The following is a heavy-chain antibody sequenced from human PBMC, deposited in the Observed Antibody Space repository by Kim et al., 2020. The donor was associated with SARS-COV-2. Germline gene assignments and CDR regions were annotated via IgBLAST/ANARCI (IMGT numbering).Heavy chain of an antibody. Sequence: SETLSLTCTVSGGSLTSYYWSWIRQSPGKGLEWIGYIYYSGSSLYNPSLKSRVTMSVDRSKNQFFLNLSSVTAADSAVYFCARGGSWSLYFDNWVRGT. D-gene: IGHD6-13*01. CDR1: GGSLTSYY. CDR3: ARGGSWSLYFDN. J-gene: IGHJ4*02. V-gene: IGHV4-59*01. CDR2: IYYSGSS.